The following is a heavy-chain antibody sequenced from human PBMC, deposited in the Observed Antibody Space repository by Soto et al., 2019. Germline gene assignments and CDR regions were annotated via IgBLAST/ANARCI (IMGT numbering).Heavy chain of an antibody. D-gene: IGHD2-15*01. CDR1: GYTFTSYA. CDR3: ASSLGYCSGGSCYEAYYYGMDV. Sequence: GASVKVSSKASGYTFTSYAMQWVRHAPGQRLEWMGWINAGNGNTKYSQKFQGRVTITRDTSASTAYMELSSLRSEDTAVYYCASSLGYCSGGSCYEAYYYGMDVLGQGTTVTVSS. V-gene: IGHV1-3*01. CDR2: INAGNGNT. J-gene: IGHJ6*02.